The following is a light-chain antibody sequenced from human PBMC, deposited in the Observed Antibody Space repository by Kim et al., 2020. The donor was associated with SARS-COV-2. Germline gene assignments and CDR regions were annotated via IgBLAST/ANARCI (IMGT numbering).Light chain of an antibody. J-gene: IGKJ2*01. CDR1: QSLLHSDGNTY. CDR3: MQATQFPLT. V-gene: IGKV2-24*01. Sequence: QPASISCRSSQSLLHSDGNTYLSWLQQRPGQPPRLLIYNISNRFSGVPDRFCGSGAGTDFTLKSSRVEAEDVGLYYCMQATQFPLTFGQGTKLEI. CDR2: NIS.